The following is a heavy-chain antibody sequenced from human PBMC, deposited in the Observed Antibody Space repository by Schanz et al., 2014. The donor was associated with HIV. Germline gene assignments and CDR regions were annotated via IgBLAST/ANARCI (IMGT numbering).Heavy chain of an antibody. J-gene: IGHJ6*02. V-gene: IGHV3-21*04. CDR1: GFTFSYYS. Sequence: EVQLVESGGGLVQPGGSQRLSCAASGFTFSYYSMNWVRQPPGKGPEWVSSISSSGGYIYYADSMRGRFTISRDNAKNSLYLQMNTLRAEDTAVYYCAKGSNYYGLDVWGQGTTVTVSS. CDR3: AKGSNYYGLDV. CDR2: ISSSGGYI. D-gene: IGHD3-10*01.